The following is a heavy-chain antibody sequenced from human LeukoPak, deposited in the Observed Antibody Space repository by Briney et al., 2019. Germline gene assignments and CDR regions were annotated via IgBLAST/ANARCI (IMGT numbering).Heavy chain of an antibody. Sequence: GGSLRLSCAASGFTFSSYAMSWVRQAPGQGLEWMGRIIPILGIANYAQKFQGRVTITADKSTSTAYMELSSLRSEDTAVYYCAPQITDYYDSSGPAYYFDYWGQGTLVTVSS. D-gene: IGHD3-22*01. J-gene: IGHJ4*02. CDR1: GFTFSSYA. V-gene: IGHV1-69*04. CDR2: IIPILGIA. CDR3: APQITDYYDSSGPAYYFDY.